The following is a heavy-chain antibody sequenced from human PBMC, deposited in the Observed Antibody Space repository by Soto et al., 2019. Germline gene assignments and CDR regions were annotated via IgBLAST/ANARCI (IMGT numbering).Heavy chain of an antibody. D-gene: IGHD2-15*01. CDR1: GGSISSSSYY. Sequence: SETLSLTCTVSGGSISSSSYYWGWIRQPPGKGLEWIGSIYHSGSTYYNPSLESRVTISVDTSKNQFSLKLSSVTAADTAMYYCARHSTAGGPTYPWGQGTLVTV. CDR2: IYHSGST. CDR3: ARHSTAGGPTYP. V-gene: IGHV4-39*01. J-gene: IGHJ5*02.